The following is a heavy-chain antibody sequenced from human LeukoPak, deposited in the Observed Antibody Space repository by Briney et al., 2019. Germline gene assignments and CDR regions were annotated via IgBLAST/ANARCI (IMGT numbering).Heavy chain of an antibody. Sequence: SETLSLTCTVSGGSISSYYWSWIRQPPGKGLEWIGYIYYSGSTNYNPSLKSRVTISVDTSKNQFSLKLSSVTAADTAVYYCARDTGYCSSTSCYDWFDPWGQGTLVTVSS. V-gene: IGHV4-59*01. D-gene: IGHD2-2*01. CDR2: IYYSGST. J-gene: IGHJ5*02. CDR1: GGSISSYY. CDR3: ARDTGYCSSTSCYDWFDP.